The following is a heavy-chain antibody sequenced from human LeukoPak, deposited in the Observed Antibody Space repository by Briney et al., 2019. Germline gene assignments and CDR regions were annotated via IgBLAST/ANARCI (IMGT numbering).Heavy chain of an antibody. CDR3: VQDWAWGAFGS. D-gene: IGHD7-27*01. J-gene: IGHJ4*02. CDR2: ITSDSRGT. CDR1: GFTYSHYG. Sequence: GGSLRLSCVASGFTYSHYGMNWVRQAPGKGLEWVSGITSDSRGTYYADSVKGCFTIYRDNSKMTLYLQMDSLGVEDTALYCCVQDWAWGAFGSWGQGTLVTVSS. V-gene: IGHV3-23*01.